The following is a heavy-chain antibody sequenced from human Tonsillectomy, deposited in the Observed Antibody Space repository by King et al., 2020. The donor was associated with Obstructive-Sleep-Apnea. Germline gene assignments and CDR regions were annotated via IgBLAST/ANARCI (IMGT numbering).Heavy chain of an antibody. Sequence: VQLVESGGGVVQSGRSLRLSCAASGFDFSGYALHWVRQAPGKGLEWVAGISLDGTNREYADSVKGRFIISRDNSKYTLELQMNSLRTDDTALYYCARVRVAHGDFPLWGRGTLVTVSS. CDR2: ISLDGTNR. CDR3: ARVRVAHGDFPL. D-gene: IGHD4-17*01. J-gene: IGHJ2*01. V-gene: IGHV3-30*04. CDR1: GFDFSGYA.